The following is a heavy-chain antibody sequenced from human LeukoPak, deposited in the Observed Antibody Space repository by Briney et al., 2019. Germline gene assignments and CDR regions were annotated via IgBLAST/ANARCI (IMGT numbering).Heavy chain of an antibody. D-gene: IGHD5-24*01. V-gene: IGHV3-21*01. Sequence: PPRCLRLSCVAAGFTFSSFSTNWDSQVQGEGLEWVSSIYSTTTYICYADAVKDRFTIPRDNAKNSLYLQMNSLRAEDTAVYYCARDQFIHAFDIWGQGTMVTVSS. CDR1: GFTFSSFS. J-gene: IGHJ3*02. CDR2: IYSTTTYI. CDR3: ARDQFIHAFDI.